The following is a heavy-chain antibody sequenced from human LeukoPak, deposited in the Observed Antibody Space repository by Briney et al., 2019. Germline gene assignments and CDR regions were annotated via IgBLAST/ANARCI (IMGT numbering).Heavy chain of an antibody. CDR3: AREGGILTGSLPYYFDY. J-gene: IGHJ4*02. CDR2: ISSSSSYI. V-gene: IGHV3-21*01. CDR1: GFTFSSYS. D-gene: IGHD3-9*01. Sequence: GGSLRLSCAASGFTFSSYSMNWVRQAPGKGLEWVSSISSSSSYIYYAGSVKGRFTISRDNAKNSLYLQMNSLRAEDTAVYYCAREGGILTGSLPYYFDYWGQGTLVTVSS.